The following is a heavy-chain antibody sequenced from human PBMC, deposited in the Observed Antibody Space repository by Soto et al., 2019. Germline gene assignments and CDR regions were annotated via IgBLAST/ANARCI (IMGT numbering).Heavy chain of an antibody. V-gene: IGHV3-7*01. J-gene: IGHJ4*02. D-gene: IGHD3-10*01. CDR1: GFTFSSYW. Sequence: GGSLRLSCAASGFTFSSYWMSWVRQAPGKGLEWVANIKQDGSEKYYVDSVKGRFTISRDNAKNSLYLQMNSLRAEDTAVYYCARDRAPMVRGVISPVDYWGQGTLVTVSS. CDR2: IKQDGSEK. CDR3: ARDRAPMVRGVISPVDY.